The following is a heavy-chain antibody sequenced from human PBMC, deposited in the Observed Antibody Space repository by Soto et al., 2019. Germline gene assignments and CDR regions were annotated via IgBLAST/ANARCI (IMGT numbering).Heavy chain of an antibody. CDR3: ARRPWGMDV. D-gene: IGHD6-6*01. CDR2: IFHNGNT. CDR1: SGSIRSSNW. V-gene: IGHV4-4*02. Sequence: QVQLQESGPGLVKASGTLSLTCAVSSGSIRSSNWWSWVRQSPGKGLEWIGEIFHNGNTYYNPSLNSRVTISVDTSKNQFSLNLRSVTAADTAVYYCARRPWGMDVWGQGTTVTVSS. J-gene: IGHJ6*02.